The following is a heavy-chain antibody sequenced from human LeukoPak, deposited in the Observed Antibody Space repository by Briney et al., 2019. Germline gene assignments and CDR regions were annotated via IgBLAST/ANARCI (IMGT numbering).Heavy chain of an antibody. CDR3: ARAGGSVNDYNVLDN. CDR2: VYTSGSI. CDR1: GGSISSGSYY. Sequence: PSETLSLTCSVSGGSISSGSYYWSWIRQPAGKGLEWIGNVYTSGSINDNPSLKSRITISVDTSKNQFSLKLNSVTAADTAVYYCARAGGSVNDYNVLDNWGQGTLVTVSS. J-gene: IGHJ4*02. V-gene: IGHV4-61*09. D-gene: IGHD5-24*01.